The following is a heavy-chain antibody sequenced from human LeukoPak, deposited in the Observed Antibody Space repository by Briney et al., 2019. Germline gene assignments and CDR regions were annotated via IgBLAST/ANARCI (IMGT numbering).Heavy chain of an antibody. V-gene: IGHV3-21*01. CDR1: GFTFSSYW. D-gene: IGHD5-18*01. CDR3: AREADTAMYYYYMDV. Sequence: GGSLRLSCEASGFTFSSYWMHWVRQAPGKGLEWVSSISSSSSYIYYADSVKGRFTISRDNAKNSLYLQMNSLRAEDTAVYYCAREADTAMYYYYMDVWGKGTTVTVSS. CDR2: ISSSSSYI. J-gene: IGHJ6*03.